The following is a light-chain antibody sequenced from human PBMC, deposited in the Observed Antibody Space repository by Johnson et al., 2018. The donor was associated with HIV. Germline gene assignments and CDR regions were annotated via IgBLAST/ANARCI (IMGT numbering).Light chain of an antibody. CDR3: GTWDGTLSGV. V-gene: IGLV1-51*01. Sequence: QSVLTQPPSVSAAPGQKVTISCSGSSSNIGNNYVSWYQQLPGTAPKVLIYDNNKRPSGIPDRFSGSKSGTSATLGITGLQTGDEADYYCGTWDGTLSGVFGTGTKVTVL. CDR2: DNN. J-gene: IGLJ1*01. CDR1: SSNIGNNY.